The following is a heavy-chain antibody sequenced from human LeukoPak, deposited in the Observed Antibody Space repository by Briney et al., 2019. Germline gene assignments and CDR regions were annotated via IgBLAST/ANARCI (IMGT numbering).Heavy chain of an antibody. Sequence: GGSLRLSCAASGFTFSSYWMSWVRQAPGKGLEWVANIKQDGSEKYYVDSVKGRFTISRDNAKNSLYLQMNSLRAEDTAVYYCAREGHVLRYFDWLPYFDYWGQGTLVTVSS. CDR3: AREGHVLRYFDWLPYFDY. CDR1: GFTFSSYW. V-gene: IGHV3-7*01. J-gene: IGHJ4*02. D-gene: IGHD3-9*01. CDR2: IKQDGSEK.